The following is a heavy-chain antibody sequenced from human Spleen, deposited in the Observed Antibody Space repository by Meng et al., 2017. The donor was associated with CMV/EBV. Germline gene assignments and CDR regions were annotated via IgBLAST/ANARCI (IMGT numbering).Heavy chain of an antibody. D-gene: IGHD1-1*01. CDR1: GYTFTNYG. CDR3: ARPMSRASMNVPYDI. V-gene: IGHV1-18*01. Sequence: ASVKVSCKASGYTFTNYGISWVRQAPGQGLEWMGWISVYNGNTNYAQDLQGRVTMTTATSTSTAYMELRSLRSDDTAVYYCARPMSRASMNVPYDIWGQGTLVTVSS. J-gene: IGHJ3*02. CDR2: ISVYNGNT.